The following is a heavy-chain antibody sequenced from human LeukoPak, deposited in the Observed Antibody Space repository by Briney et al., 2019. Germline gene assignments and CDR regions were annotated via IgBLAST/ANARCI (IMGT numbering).Heavy chain of an antibody. CDR3: VRPVGGSIKTWDVPAFLQD. CDR2: IDPSDSYI. V-gene: IGHV5-10-1*01. J-gene: IGHJ1*01. Sequence: GESLKISCKASGDSFTDNWISRGGQMPEKGLEWMGRIDPSDSYINYSPSFQGHVSISVDKSIGTAYLQWNALQTSDTAIYYCVRPVGGSIKTWDVPAFLQDWGQGTLVTVSS. CDR1: GDSFTDNW. D-gene: IGHD3-16*01.